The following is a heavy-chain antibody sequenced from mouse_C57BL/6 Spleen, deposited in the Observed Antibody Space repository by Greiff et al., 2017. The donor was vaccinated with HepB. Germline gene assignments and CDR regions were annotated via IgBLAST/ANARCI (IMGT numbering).Heavy chain of an antibody. Sequence: EVKLMESGPGLVKPSQSLSLTCSVTGYSITSGYYWNWIRQFPGNKLEWMGYISYDGSNNYNPSLKNRISITRDTSKNQFFLKLNSVTTEDTATYYWARDYYYGSSWYFDYWGQGTTLTVSS. J-gene: IGHJ2*01. V-gene: IGHV3-6*01. CDR3: ARDYYYGSSWYFDY. D-gene: IGHD1-1*01. CDR1: GYSITSGYY. CDR2: ISYDGSN.